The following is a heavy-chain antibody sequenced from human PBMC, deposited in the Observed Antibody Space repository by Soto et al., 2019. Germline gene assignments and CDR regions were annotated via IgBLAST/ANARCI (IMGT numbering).Heavy chain of an antibody. J-gene: IGHJ4*02. V-gene: IGHV3-53*02. CDR1: GFTVSSNY. CDR3: ALESDCSSTSCPTY. CDR2: IYSGGST. Sequence: EVQLVETGGGLIQPGGSLRLSCAASGFTVSSNYMSWVRQDPGKGLEWVSVIYSGGSTYYADSVKGRFTISRDNSKNTLYLQMNSLRAEDTAVYYCALESDCSSTSCPTYWGQGTLVTVSS. D-gene: IGHD2-2*01.